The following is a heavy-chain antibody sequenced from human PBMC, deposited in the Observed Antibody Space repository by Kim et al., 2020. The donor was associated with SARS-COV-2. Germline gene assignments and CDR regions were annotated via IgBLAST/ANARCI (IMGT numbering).Heavy chain of an antibody. D-gene: IGHD6-19*01. CDR2: IIPILGIA. CDR3: ARDRGIAVAHYYGMDV. J-gene: IGHJ6*02. V-gene: IGHV1-69*04. CDR1: GGTFSSYT. Sequence: SVKVSCKASGGTFSSYTISWVRQAPGQGLEWMGRIIPILGIANYAQKFQGRVTITADKSTSTAYMELSSLRSEDTAVYYCARDRGIAVAHYYGMDVWGQGTTVTVSS.